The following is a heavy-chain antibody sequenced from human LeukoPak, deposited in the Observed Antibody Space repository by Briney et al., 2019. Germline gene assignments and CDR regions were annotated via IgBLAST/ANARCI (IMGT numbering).Heavy chain of an antibody. Sequence: PSETLSLTCAVSGGSISSGGYSWSWIRQPPGKGLEWIGYIYHSGSTYHNPSLKSRVTISVDRSKNQFSLKLSSVTAADTAVYYCASREMATTIDYWGQGTLVTVSS. V-gene: IGHV4-30-2*01. J-gene: IGHJ4*02. D-gene: IGHD5-24*01. CDR2: IYHSGST. CDR3: ASREMATTIDY. CDR1: GGSISSGGYS.